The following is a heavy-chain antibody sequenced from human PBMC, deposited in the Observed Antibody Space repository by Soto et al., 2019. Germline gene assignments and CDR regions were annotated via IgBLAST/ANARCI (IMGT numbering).Heavy chain of an antibody. D-gene: IGHD6-6*01. Sequence: PSETLSLTCTVSGGSISSGSYYWDWIRQPPGKGLEWIGNVYYSGSTNYNPSLESRVTISVDTSKNQFSLKLSSVTAAYTAVYYCARVPSLWGQGTLVTVSS. CDR2: VYYSGST. V-gene: IGHV4-39*07. J-gene: IGHJ4*02. CDR3: ARVPSL. CDR1: GGSISSGSYY.